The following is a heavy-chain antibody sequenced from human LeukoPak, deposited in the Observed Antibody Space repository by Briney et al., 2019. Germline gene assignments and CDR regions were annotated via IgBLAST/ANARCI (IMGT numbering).Heavy chain of an antibody. CDR3: ARGYERFLEWLYFDY. V-gene: IGHV4-39*01. CDR1: GDSISSSTYF. J-gene: IGHJ4*02. CDR2: IPYSGSA. D-gene: IGHD3-3*01. Sequence: SETLSLTCAVSGDSISSSTYFWGWIRQPPGKGLEWIGSIPYSGSASYNPSLKSRVIISIDTSKNQLSLEVRSVTAADTAVYYCARGYERFLEWLYFDYWGQGTLVTVSS.